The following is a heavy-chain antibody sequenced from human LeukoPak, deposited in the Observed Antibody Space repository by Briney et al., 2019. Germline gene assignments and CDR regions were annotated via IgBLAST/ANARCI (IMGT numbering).Heavy chain of an antibody. CDR3: ARMTSGGMDV. V-gene: IGHV3-72*01. J-gene: IGHJ6*04. CDR2: TRSKANNHTT. Sequence: GGSLRLSCAASGITLSDQYMEWVRQTPGKGLEWVGRTRSKANNHTTEYAASVKGRFTISRDDSNNSLYLQMNSLKTEDTAVYYCARMTSGGMDVWSKGTTVTVSS. CDR1: GITLSDQY.